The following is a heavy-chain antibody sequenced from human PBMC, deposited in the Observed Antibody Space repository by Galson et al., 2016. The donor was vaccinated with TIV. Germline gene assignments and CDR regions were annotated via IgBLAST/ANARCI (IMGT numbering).Heavy chain of an antibody. Sequence: QSGAEVKKTGESLKISCKGSGYNFITYWNGWARQMPGKGLEWLGINFPSDSDPRYSPSFEGQVTISADKSASTISLQWTSLKTSDSGIYYCARRGGSDSPARAFDIWGQGTMVTVSS. J-gene: IGHJ3*02. CDR3: ARRGGSDSPARAFDI. CDR1: GYNFITYW. CDR2: NFPSDSDP. D-gene: IGHD2-21*01. V-gene: IGHV5-51*01.